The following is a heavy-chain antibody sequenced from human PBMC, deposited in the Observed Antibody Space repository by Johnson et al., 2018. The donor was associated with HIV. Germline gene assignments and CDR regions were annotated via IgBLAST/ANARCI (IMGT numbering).Heavy chain of an antibody. CDR3: ARVLAEYSAIHDAFDI. Sequence: VQLVESGGGLVQPGGSLRLSCAASGFTFSSYWMSWVRQAPGKGLEWVAGISYDGSNKYYADSVRGRFTISRDNSKNTLYLQMNSLRAEDTAVYYCARVLAEYSAIHDAFDIWGQGTMVTVSS. J-gene: IGHJ3*02. CDR1: GFTFSSYW. CDR2: ISYDGSNK. D-gene: IGHD6-6*01. V-gene: IGHV3-30*03.